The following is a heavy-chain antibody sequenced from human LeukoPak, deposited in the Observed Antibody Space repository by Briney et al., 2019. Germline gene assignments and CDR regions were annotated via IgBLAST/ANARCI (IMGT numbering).Heavy chain of an antibody. J-gene: IGHJ6*03. CDR2: ISAYNGNT. Sequence: ASVKVSCKASGYTFTSYGISWVRQAPGQGLEWMGWISAYNGNTNYAQKRQGRVTMTRDTSISTAYMELSRLRSDDTAVYYCARDGGSTVNYYYYYYMDVWGKGTTVTISS. V-gene: IGHV1-18*01. CDR3: ARDGGSTVNYYYYYYMDV. CDR1: GYTFTSYG. D-gene: IGHD4-17*01.